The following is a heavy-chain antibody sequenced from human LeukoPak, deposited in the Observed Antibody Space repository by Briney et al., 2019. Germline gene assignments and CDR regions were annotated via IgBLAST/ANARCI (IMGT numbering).Heavy chain of an antibody. V-gene: IGHV3-53*01. CDR3: ARDDYGGNSAYLGY. D-gene: IGHD4-23*01. CDR2: IYSGGST. CDR1: GFTVSSNY. J-gene: IGHJ4*02. Sequence: GGSLRLSCAASGFTVSSNYMSWVRQAPGKGLEWVSVIYSGGSTYYADSVKGRFTISRDNSKNTLYLQMNSLRAEDTAADYCARDDYGGNSAYLGYWGQGTLVTVSS.